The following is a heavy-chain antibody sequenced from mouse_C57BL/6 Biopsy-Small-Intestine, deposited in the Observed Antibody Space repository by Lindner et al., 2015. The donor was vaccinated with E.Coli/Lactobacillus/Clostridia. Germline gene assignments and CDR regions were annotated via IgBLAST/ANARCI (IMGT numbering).Heavy chain of an antibody. J-gene: IGHJ3*01. CDR1: GYSFLAYF. V-gene: IGHV1-74*01. D-gene: IGHD2-13*01. Sequence: SVKVSCKASGYSFLAYFMHWLRQVPGQGPEWMGWINPNDGDTTLARKFQGRVTMSSDTPMTTVYMELTSVASDDTAVYFCARDRMFSMGTSFDLWGQGTMVTVSP. CDR3: ARDRMFSMGTSFDL. CDR2: INPNDGDT.